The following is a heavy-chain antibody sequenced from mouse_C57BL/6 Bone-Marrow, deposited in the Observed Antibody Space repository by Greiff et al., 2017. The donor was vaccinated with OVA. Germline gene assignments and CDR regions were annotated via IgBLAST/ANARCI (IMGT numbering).Heavy chain of an antibody. Sequence: QVQLQQPGAELVRPGSSVKLSCKASGYTFTSYWMPWVKQRPIKGLEWIGNIDPSDSETHYNQKFKDKATLTVDKSSSTAYMQLSSLTSVDSAVYYCARNYYCSSYGYYYAMDYWGQGTSVTVSS. D-gene: IGHD1-1*01. CDR2: IDPSDSET. V-gene: IGHV1-52*01. J-gene: IGHJ4*01. CDR3: ARNYYCSSYGYYYAMDY. CDR1: GYTFTSYW.